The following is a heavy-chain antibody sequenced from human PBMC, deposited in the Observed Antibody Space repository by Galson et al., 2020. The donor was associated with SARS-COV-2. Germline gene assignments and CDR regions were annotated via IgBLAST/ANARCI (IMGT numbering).Heavy chain of an antibody. V-gene: IGHV1-18*04. CDR1: GYTFTTYG. J-gene: IGHJ4*02. Sequence: ASVKVSCKASGYTFTTYGISWVRQAPGQGLEWMGWISADNGNTNYAQKFHGRVTMTTDTSTSTAYMDLRSLRSDDTAVYYCARDPNIVVLRAAMFCDFDYWGQGTLVTVSS. CDR2: ISADNGNT. D-gene: IGHD2-2*01. CDR3: ARDPNIVVLRAAMFCDFDY.